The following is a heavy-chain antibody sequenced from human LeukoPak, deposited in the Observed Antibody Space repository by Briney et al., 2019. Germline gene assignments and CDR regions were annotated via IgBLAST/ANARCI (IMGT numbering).Heavy chain of an antibody. J-gene: IGHJ4*02. CDR3: ARYSSGWYHDYFDY. CDR1: GSTFSSYW. Sequence: GGSLSLSYAASGSTFSSYWMHWVRPAPGKGLVWVSRINSDGSSTSYADSVKGRFTISRDNTKNTLYLQMNSLRAEDTAVYYCARYSSGWYHDYFDYWGQGTLVTVSS. D-gene: IGHD6-19*01. CDR2: INSDGSST. V-gene: IGHV3-74*01.